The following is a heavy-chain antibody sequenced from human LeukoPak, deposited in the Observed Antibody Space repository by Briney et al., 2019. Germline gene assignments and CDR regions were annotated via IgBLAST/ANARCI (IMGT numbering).Heavy chain of an antibody. Sequence: ASETLSLTCTVSGGSISSYYWSWTRQPPGKGLEWIGYIYYSGSTNYNPSLKSRVTISVDTSKNQFSLKLSSVTAADTAVYYCARVMVRGVIPYFDYWGQGTLVTVSS. J-gene: IGHJ4*02. CDR3: ARVMVRGVIPYFDY. V-gene: IGHV4-59*01. CDR2: IYYSGST. CDR1: GGSISSYY. D-gene: IGHD3-10*01.